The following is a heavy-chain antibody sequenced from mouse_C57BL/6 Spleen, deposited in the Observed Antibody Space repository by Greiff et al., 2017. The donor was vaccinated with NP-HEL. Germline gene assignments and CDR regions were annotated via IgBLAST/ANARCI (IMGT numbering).Heavy chain of an antibody. Sequence: EVQLQQSGPELVKPGASVKISCKASGYTFTDYYMNWVKQSHGKSLEWIGDINPNNGGTSYNQKFKGKATLTVDKSSSTAYMELRSLTSEDSAVYYCARGYDYDCLDYWGQGTTLTVSS. CDR3: ARGYDYDCLDY. V-gene: IGHV1-26*01. CDR2: INPNNGGT. CDR1: GYTFTDYY. J-gene: IGHJ2*01. D-gene: IGHD2-4*01.